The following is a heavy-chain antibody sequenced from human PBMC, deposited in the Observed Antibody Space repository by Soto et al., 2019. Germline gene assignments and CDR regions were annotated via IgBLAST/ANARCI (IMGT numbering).Heavy chain of an antibody. V-gene: IGHV3-23*01. J-gene: IGHJ6*02. CDR2: ISGSGGNI. Sequence: GGSLRLSCAASGFTFRSYAMSWVRQAPRKGLEWVSAISGSGGNIYYADSVKGRFTISRDNSKNTLYLEMNSLRAEDTAVYYCAKDKGPSVGATPGYYYQGLDVWGQGTTVTV. CDR1: GFTFRSYA. CDR3: AKDKGPSVGATPGYYYQGLDV. D-gene: IGHD2-15*01.